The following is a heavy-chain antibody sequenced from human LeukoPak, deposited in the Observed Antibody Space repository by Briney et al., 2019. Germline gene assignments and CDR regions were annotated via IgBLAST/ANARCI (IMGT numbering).Heavy chain of an antibody. Sequence: GGSLRLSCAASGFTFSTYSMNWVRQAPGKGLEWVSSISSSSNYIYYADSVKGRFTISRDNAKNSLFLQMNSLRAEDTAVYYCARVRGLYCSGGSCYLDSYYYYYYMDVWGKGTTVTVSS. D-gene: IGHD2-15*01. J-gene: IGHJ6*03. V-gene: IGHV3-21*06. CDR2: ISSSSNYI. CDR3: ARVRGLYCSGGSCYLDSYYYYYYMDV. CDR1: GFTFSTYS.